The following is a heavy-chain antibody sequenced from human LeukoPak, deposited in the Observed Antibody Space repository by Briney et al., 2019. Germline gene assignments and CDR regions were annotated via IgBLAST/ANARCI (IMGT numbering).Heavy chain of an antibody. CDR1: GFTFSSYA. V-gene: IGHV3-21*01. D-gene: IGHD3-10*02. CDR3: ARGTMFPYYFDY. J-gene: IGHJ4*02. CDR2: ISGSSSYI. Sequence: SGGSLRLSYAASGFTFSSYAMHWVRQAPGKGLEWVSSISGSSSYIYYADSLKGRFTISRDNARNSLYLQMNSLRAEDTAVYYCARGTMFPYYFDYWGQGTLVTVSS.